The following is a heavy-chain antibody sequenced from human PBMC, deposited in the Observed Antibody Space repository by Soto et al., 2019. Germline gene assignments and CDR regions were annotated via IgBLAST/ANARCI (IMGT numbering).Heavy chain of an antibody. CDR1: GFTFSSYW. CDR2: INSDGSST. Sequence: GGSLRLSCAASGFTFSSYWMHWVRQAPGKGLVWVSRINSDGSSTSYADSVKGRFTIPRDNAKNTLYLQMNSLRAEDTAVYYCAKDATYYDFWSGYYGADAFDIWGQGTMVTVSS. V-gene: IGHV3-74*01. D-gene: IGHD3-3*01. CDR3: AKDATYYDFWSGYYGADAFDI. J-gene: IGHJ3*02.